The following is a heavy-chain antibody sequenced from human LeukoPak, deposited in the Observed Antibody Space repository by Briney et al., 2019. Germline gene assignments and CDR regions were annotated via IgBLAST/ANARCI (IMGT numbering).Heavy chain of an antibody. Sequence: SETLSLTCTVSGGSVSSGDYYWSWIRQPPGKGLEWIGYIYYSGSTYYNPSLKSRVTISVDTSKNQFSLKLSSVTAADTAVYYCARGSISLGDAFDIWGQGTMVTVSS. J-gene: IGHJ3*02. CDR3: ARGSISLGDAFDI. CDR2: IYYSGST. V-gene: IGHV4-30-4*01. CDR1: GGSVSSGDYY.